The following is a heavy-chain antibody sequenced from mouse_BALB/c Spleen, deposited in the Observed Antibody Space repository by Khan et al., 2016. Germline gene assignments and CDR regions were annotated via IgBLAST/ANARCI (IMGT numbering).Heavy chain of an antibody. CDR3: ARALYYYGSSYVSYAMDY. CDR2: IWGDGST. Sequence: QVQLKQSGPGLVAPSQSLSITCTVSGFSLTGYGVNWVRQPPGKGLEWLGMIWGDGSTDYNSALKSRLSISKDNSKSQVFLKMNSLQTDDTARYXCARALYYYGSSYVSYAMDYWGRGTSVTVSS. D-gene: IGHD1-1*01. CDR1: GFSLTGYG. J-gene: IGHJ4*01. V-gene: IGHV2-6-7*01.